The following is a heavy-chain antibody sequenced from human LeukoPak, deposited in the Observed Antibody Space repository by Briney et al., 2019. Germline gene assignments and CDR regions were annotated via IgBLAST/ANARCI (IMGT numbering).Heavy chain of an antibody. D-gene: IGHD3-22*01. Sequence: PSETLSLTCAVSGGSISSGGYSWSCIRQPPGKGLEWIGYIFHSGSTYYNPSLKSRVTISVDRSKNQFSLKLSSVTAADTAVYYCARELYYYDSSGSYDDSTGFDPWGQGTLVTVSS. CDR2: IFHSGST. CDR3: ARELYYYDSSGSYDDSTGFDP. CDR1: GGSISSGGYS. V-gene: IGHV4-30-2*01. J-gene: IGHJ5*02.